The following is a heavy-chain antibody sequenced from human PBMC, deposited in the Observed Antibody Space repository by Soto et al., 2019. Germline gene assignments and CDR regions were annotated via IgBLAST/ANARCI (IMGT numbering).Heavy chain of an antibody. CDR2: INHSGST. V-gene: IGHV4-34*01. J-gene: IGHJ5*02. D-gene: IGHD5-18*01. Sequence: ETLSLTCAVYGGSFSGYYWSWIRQPPGKGLEWIGEINHSGSTNYNPSLKSRVTISVDTSKNQFSLKLSSVTAADTAVYYCARSSRGYSRRNWFDPWGQGTLVTVSS. CDR1: GGSFSGYY. CDR3: ARSSRGYSRRNWFDP.